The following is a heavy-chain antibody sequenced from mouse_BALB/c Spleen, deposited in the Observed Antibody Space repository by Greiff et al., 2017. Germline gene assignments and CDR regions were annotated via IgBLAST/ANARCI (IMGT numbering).Heavy chain of an antibody. J-gene: IGHJ1*01. D-gene: IGHD1-2*01. CDR2: ISDGGSYT. Sequence: EVQGVESGGGLVKPGGSLKLSCAASGFTFSDYYMYWVRQTPEKRLEWVATISDGGSYTYYPDSVKGRFTISRDNAKNNLYLQMSSLKSEDTAMYYCARGLRLRYFDVWGAGTTVTVSS. V-gene: IGHV5-4*02. CDR3: ARGLRLRYFDV. CDR1: GFTFSDYY.